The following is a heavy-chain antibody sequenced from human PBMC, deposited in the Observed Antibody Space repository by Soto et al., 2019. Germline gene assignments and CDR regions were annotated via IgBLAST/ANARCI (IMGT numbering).Heavy chain of an antibody. V-gene: IGHV5-51*01. CDR1: GYSFTSDW. CDR2: IYPGDSDT. D-gene: IGHD6-13*01. Sequence: GESLKISCKGSGYSFTSDWIGWVRQMPGKGLEWMGIIYPGDSDTRYSPSFQAQVTISADNAISTAYLQWSSLKASDTAMYYCATRRTGTPYYSYGMDVWGQGTTVTVSS. J-gene: IGHJ6*02. CDR3: ATRRTGTPYYSYGMDV.